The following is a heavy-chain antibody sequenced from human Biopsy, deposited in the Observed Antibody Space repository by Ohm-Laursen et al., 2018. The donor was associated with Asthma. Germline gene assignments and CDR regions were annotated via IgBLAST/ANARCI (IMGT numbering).Heavy chain of an antibody. CDR3: VRGSSSWHHGPFHYYYGLDV. CDR1: GFSLSSGGYY. CDR2: IYYSGTT. D-gene: IGHD6-13*01. J-gene: IGHJ6*02. Sequence: SDTLSLTCRVSGFSLSSGGYYWSWIRQPPGKGLEWIGSIYYSGTTYYNPSLESQFTVSADTSKNQFSLKLTSLTAADTAVYYCVRGSSSWHHGPFHYYYGLDVWGPGTTVTVSS. V-gene: IGHV4-39*01.